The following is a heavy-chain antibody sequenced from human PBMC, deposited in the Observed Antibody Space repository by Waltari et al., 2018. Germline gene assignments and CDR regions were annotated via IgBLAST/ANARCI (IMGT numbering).Heavy chain of an antibody. V-gene: IGHV6-1*01. CDR1: GDSVSNNGVA. J-gene: IGHJ4*02. CDR2: TYYMSKWYN. CDR3: TRAAGRRFDY. Sequence: QVQLQQSGPGLVKPSQTLPLTCAISGDSVSNNGVAWNWVRQSPSRGLEWLGRTYYMSKWYNDYAVSVKSRITINPETSKNQVSLQLNSVTPDDTAVYYCTRAAGRRFDYWGQGTAVTVSS.